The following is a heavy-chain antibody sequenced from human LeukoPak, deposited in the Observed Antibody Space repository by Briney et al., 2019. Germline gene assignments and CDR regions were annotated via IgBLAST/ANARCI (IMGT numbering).Heavy chain of an antibody. D-gene: IGHD3-10*01. CDR2: VNPKNGDP. Sequence: ASVKVSSKASGYTFTGYYMHWVRQAPGQGLEWVGLVNPKNGDPKYAQKFQGRVTMTRDTSVSTVYMELSRLRSDDTAVYYCARDSRVTNGDYWGQGTLVTVSS. CDR3: ARDSRVTNGDY. V-gene: IGHV1-2*02. CDR1: GYTFTGYY. J-gene: IGHJ4*02.